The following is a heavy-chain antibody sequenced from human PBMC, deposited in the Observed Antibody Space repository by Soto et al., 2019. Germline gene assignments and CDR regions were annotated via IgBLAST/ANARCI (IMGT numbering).Heavy chain of an antibody. V-gene: IGHV1-3*01. CDR3: ARSVAAAGIGASY. CDR2: INAGNGNT. J-gene: IGHJ4*02. CDR1: GYTFTSYA. Sequence: ASVKVSCKASGYTFTSYAMHWVRQAPGQRLEWMGWINAGNGNTKYSQKFQGRVTITRGTSASTAYMELSSLRSEDTAVYYCARSVAAAGIGASYWGQGTLVTVSS. D-gene: IGHD6-13*01.